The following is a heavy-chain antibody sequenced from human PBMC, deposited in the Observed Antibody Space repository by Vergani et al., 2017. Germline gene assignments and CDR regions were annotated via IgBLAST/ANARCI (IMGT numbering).Heavy chain of an antibody. Sequence: EVQLLESGGGLVQPGGSLRLSCAASGFTFSSYAMSWVRQAPGKGLEWVANIKQDGSEKYYVDSVKGRFTISRDNAKNSLYLQMNSLRAEDTAVYYCARDRDMWGCSGGSCYSDYWGQGTLVTVSS. CDR3: ARDRDMWGCSGGSCYSDY. D-gene: IGHD2-15*01. V-gene: IGHV3-7*03. CDR2: IKQDGSEK. CDR1: GFTFSSYA. J-gene: IGHJ4*02.